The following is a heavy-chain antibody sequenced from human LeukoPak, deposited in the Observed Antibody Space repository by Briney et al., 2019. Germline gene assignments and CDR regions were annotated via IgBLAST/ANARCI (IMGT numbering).Heavy chain of an antibody. CDR3: ARGREMATIDY. CDR2: IIPIFGTA. D-gene: IGHD5-24*01. CDR1: GGTFSSYA. V-gene: IGHV1-69*13. J-gene: IGHJ4*02. Sequence: ASVKVSCKASGGTFSSYAVSWVRQAPGQGLEWMGGIIPIFGTANYAQKFQGRVTITADESTSTAYMELSSLRSEDTAVYYCARGREMATIDYWGQGTLVTVSS.